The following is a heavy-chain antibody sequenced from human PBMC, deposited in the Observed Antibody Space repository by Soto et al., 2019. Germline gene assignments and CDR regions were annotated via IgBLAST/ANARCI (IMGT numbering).Heavy chain of an antibody. CDR1: GFSIRDYW. D-gene: IGHD2-8*01. CDR3: ARGKDGRRAGPYYSDMDV. J-gene: IGHJ6*03. V-gene: IGHV3-7*01. CDR2: IKQDGSEK. Sequence: EEQLVESGGGLVQPGGSLRLSCAASGFSIRDYWMTWVRQAPGKGLDWVANIKQDGSEKFYVDSLKGRFTISRDNAKNSVYLLMNSLRAADTAVYAWARGKDGRRAGPYYSDMDVWGKGTTVTLSS.